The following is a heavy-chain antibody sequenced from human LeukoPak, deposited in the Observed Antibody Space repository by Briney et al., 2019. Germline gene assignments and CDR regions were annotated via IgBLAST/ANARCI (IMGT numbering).Heavy chain of an antibody. Sequence: PSETLSLTCTVSGGSISSYYWSWIRQPPGKGLEWIGYIYYSGTPNYNPSLKSRVTISVDTSKNQFSLTLSSVTAADTAVYYCAGGGSGSPDFDYWGQGTLVTVSS. CDR1: GGSISSYY. V-gene: IGHV4-59*01. J-gene: IGHJ4*02. CDR2: IYYSGTP. CDR3: AGGGSGSPDFDY. D-gene: IGHD3-10*01.